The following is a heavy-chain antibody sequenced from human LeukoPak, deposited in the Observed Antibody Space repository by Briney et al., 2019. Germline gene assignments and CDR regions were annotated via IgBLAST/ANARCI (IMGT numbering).Heavy chain of an antibody. D-gene: IGHD6-19*01. V-gene: IGHV3-74*01. Sequence: PGGSLRLSCAASGLTFSTYWMHWVRQAPGKGLVWVSRINSDGRSTTYADFVKGRFTISRDNAKNTLYLQMNSLRAEDTAVYYCAREGTSGWYYFEYWGQGTLVTVSS. CDR3: AREGTSGWYYFEY. J-gene: IGHJ4*02. CDR1: GLTFSTYW. CDR2: INSDGRST.